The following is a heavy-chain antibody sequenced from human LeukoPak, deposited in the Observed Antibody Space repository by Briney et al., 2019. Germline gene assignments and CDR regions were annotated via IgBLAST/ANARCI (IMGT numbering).Heavy chain of an antibody. V-gene: IGHV3-53*01. CDR1: GFTFSSYA. CDR2: VYSGGNT. CDR3: ARAKFDSSGHHDAFDI. Sequence: GGSLRLSCAASGFTFSSYAMHWVRQAPGKGLEWISVVYSGGNTYFIDSVKGRFTISRDNSKNTLPLQMNSLRAEDTAVYYCARAKFDSSGHHDAFDIWGQGTMVTVSS. J-gene: IGHJ3*02. D-gene: IGHD3-22*01.